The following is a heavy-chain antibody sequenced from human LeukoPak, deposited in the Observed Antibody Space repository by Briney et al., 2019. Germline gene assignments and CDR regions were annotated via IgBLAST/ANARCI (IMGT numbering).Heavy chain of an antibody. CDR2: ISSSSSYI. V-gene: IGHV3-21*01. D-gene: IGHD6-19*01. J-gene: IGHJ4*02. CDR3: ARVSSGWYVPY. Sequence: GGSLRLSCAASGFTFSSYSMNWVRQAPGKGLEWVSSISSSSSYIYYADSVKGRFTISRDNAKNSLYLQMNSLRVEDTAVYYCARVSSGWYVPYWGQGTLVTVSS. CDR1: GFTFSSYS.